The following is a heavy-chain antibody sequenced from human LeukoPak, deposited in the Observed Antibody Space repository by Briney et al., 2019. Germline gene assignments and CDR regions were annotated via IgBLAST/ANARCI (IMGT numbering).Heavy chain of an antibody. D-gene: IGHD7-27*01. V-gene: IGHV3-33*08. CDR3: ARETGDDAFDI. J-gene: IGHJ3*02. CDR2: ISYDGSKT. Sequence: GGSLRLSCVASAFTFSIYGMHWVRQAPGKGLEWVAVISYDGSKTYYADSVKGRFTISRDNSKKTLYLQMNSLRAEDTAVYYCARETGDDAFDIWGQGTMVTVSS. CDR1: AFTFSIYG.